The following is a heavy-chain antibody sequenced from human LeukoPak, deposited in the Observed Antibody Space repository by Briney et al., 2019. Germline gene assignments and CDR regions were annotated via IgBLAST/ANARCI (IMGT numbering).Heavy chain of an antibody. Sequence: GGSLRLSCAASGFTFRSYSINWVRQAPGKRLEWVSSISSSSSYIYYADSVKGRFTISRDNAKNSLYLQMNSLRAEDTAVYYCARDAGYYYGSGSSSDYWGQGTLVTVSS. D-gene: IGHD3-10*01. V-gene: IGHV3-21*01. CDR3: ARDAGYYYGSGSSSDY. CDR1: GFTFRSYS. CDR2: ISSSSSYI. J-gene: IGHJ4*02.